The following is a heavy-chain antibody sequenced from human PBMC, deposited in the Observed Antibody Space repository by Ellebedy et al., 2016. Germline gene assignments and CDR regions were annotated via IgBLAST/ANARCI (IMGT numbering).Heavy chain of an antibody. J-gene: IGHJ4*02. V-gene: IGHV3-53*01. D-gene: IGHD5-18*01. CDR2: TSPGGDT. CDR1: GLTVGSAY. CDR3: ANSGYSYAWGH. Sequence: GGSLRLSCAVSGLTVGSAYISWFRQPPGRGPEWVSMTSPGGDTYYADSVRGRFTMSRDNSKNTLYLQMNSLTAEDTAVYFCANSGYSYAWGHWGQGTLVTVSS.